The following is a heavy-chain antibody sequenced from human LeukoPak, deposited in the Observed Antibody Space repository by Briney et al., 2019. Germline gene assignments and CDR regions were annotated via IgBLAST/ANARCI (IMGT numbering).Heavy chain of an antibody. Sequence: GASVKVSCKASGYTFTGYYMYWVRQAPGQGLEWVGWINPNSGDTKFAGKSQGRVTMTRDTSISTAYMELSSLRSDDTAVYYCVSSEHYQCWGQGTLVTVSS. CDR3: VSSEHYQC. J-gene: IGHJ4*02. CDR1: GYTFTGYY. CDR2: INPNSGDT. D-gene: IGHD2-2*01. V-gene: IGHV1-2*02.